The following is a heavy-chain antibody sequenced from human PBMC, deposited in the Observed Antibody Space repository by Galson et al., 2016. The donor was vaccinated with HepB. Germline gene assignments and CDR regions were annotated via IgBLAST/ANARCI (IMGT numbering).Heavy chain of an antibody. V-gene: IGHV3-23*01. CDR2: ISDSGDRT. CDR3: ATEGKDGYRYNFVDP. CDR1: GVTFTNYP. D-gene: IGHD1-1*01. J-gene: IGHJ5*02. Sequence: SLRLSCAASGVTFTNYPMTWVRQAPGMGLEWVSGISDSGDRTYYADSVKGRFTISRNNAQNTLYLQMTGLTGEDTAIYYCATEGKDGYRYNFVDPWGQGTLVTVSS.